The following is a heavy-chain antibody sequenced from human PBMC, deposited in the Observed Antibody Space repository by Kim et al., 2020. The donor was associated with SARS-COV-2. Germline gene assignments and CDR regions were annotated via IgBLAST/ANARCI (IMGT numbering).Heavy chain of an antibody. CDR2: IWYDGSNK. Sequence: GGSLRLSCAASGFTFSSYGMHWVRQAPGKGLEWVAVIWYDGSNKYYADSVKGRFTISRDNSKNTLYLQMNSLRAEDTAVYYCARGGFGELLSYYYGMDVWGQGTTVTVSS. V-gene: IGHV3-33*01. J-gene: IGHJ6*02. D-gene: IGHD3-10*01. CDR3: ARGGFGELLSYYYGMDV. CDR1: GFTFSSYG.